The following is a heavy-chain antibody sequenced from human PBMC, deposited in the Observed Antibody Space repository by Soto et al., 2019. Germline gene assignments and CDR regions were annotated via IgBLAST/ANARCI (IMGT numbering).Heavy chain of an antibody. CDR1: GFTFSSYA. V-gene: IGHV3-23*01. Sequence: GGSLRLSCAASGFTFSSYAMSWVRQTPGKGLEWVSSINGRGGSTYYADSVKGRFTISRDTSRKPLYLQMTSLSAEDTAVYYRAKGPWDSGDRLVDYWGLGTLVAV. CDR3: AKGPWDSGDRLVDY. CDR2: INGRGGST. D-gene: IGHD2-15*01. J-gene: IGHJ4*02.